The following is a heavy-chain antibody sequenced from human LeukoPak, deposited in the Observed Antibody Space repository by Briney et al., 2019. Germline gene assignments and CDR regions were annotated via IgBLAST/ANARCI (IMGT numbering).Heavy chain of an antibody. CDR1: GGTFSSYA. CDR2: IIPIFGTA. CDR3: ARDRGYYGPFSDAFDI. V-gene: IGHV1-69*01. J-gene: IGHJ3*02. D-gene: IGHD3-22*01. Sequence: SVKVSCKASGGTFSSYAVSWVRQAPGQGLEWMGGIIPIFGTANYAQKFQGRVTITADESTSTAYMELSSLRSEDTAVYYCARDRGYYGPFSDAFDIWGQGTMVTVSS.